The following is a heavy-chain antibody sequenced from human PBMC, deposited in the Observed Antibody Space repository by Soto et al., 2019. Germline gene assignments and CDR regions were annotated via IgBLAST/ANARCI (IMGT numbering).Heavy chain of an antibody. CDR2: IYYSGST. CDR3: AKTYYYDSSGQVGVAFDI. D-gene: IGHD3-22*01. CDR1: GGSISSGGYY. J-gene: IGHJ3*02. Sequence: PSETLSLTCTVSGGSISSGGYYWSWIRQHPGKGLEWIGYIYYSGSTYYNPPLKSRVTISVDTSKNQFSLKLSSVTAADTAVYYCAKTYYYDSSGQVGVAFDIWGQGTMVT. V-gene: IGHV4-31*03.